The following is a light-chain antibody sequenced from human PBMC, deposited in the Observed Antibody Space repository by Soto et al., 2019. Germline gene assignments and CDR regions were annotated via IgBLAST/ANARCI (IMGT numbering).Light chain of an antibody. CDR1: QGIGTE. J-gene: IGKJ1*01. Sequence: AIQMTQSPSSLSASVGDRVTITCRASQGIGTELGWYQQRPGKAPKLLIYGTSTLQDGVLSRFSGSGSDTDFTLTISSLQPEDFATYYCLQDYTYPRTFGQGTKVDIK. V-gene: IGKV1-6*01. CDR3: LQDYTYPRT. CDR2: GTS.